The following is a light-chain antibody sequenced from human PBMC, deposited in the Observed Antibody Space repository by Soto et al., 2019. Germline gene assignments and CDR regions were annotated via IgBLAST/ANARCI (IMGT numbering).Light chain of an antibody. V-gene: IGKV3-20*01. J-gene: IGKJ5*01. CDR1: QSVRSF. CDR2: GAS. CDR3: QQYSDLPMT. Sequence: DIVLTQSPATLSLSPGERATLSCRASQSVRSFLAWYQQKPGQAPRLLIYGASRRATGIPDRFSGSASGTDVTLTISRLQPEDLAVYFCQQYSDLPMTFGQATRLEIK.